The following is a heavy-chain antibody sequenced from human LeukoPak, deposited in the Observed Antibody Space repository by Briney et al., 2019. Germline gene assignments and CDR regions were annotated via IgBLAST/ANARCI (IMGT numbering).Heavy chain of an antibody. J-gene: IGHJ4*02. D-gene: IGHD1-26*01. Sequence: TGGSLRLSCAASGFTFSSYGMHWVRQAPDKGLEWMAIIYYDGGNKYYRDSVKGRFTISRDNSKNTLYLEMNSLRVEDTALYYCARDGAGGASGTSDYWGQGTLVTVSS. CDR1: GFTFSSYG. CDR3: ARDGAGGASGTSDY. CDR2: IYYDGGNK. V-gene: IGHV3-30*12.